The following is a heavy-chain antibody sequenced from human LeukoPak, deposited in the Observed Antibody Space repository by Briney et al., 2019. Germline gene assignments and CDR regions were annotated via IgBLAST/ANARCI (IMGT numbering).Heavy chain of an antibody. D-gene: IGHD6-19*01. CDR3: ARGRGFSSGWFYYFDY. CDR1: GFTFSGYW. CDR2: INTDGSST. J-gene: IGHJ4*02. Sequence: GGSLRLSCAASGFTFSGYWMHWVRQAPGKGLVWVSRINTDGSSTNYADSVKGRFTISRDNAKNTLYPQMNSLRAEDTAVYYCARGRGFSSGWFYYFDYWGQGTLVTVSS. V-gene: IGHV3-74*01.